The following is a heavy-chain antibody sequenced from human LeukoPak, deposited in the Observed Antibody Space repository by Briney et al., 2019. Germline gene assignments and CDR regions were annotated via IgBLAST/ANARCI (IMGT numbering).Heavy chain of an antibody. CDR3: ASLYGSGSYYSPGDAFDI. CDR2: ISTRGETT. V-gene: IGHV3-64*01. CDR1: GFTFSNYF. J-gene: IGHJ3*02. Sequence: PGGSLRLSCAASGFTFSNYFMQWVRQAPGKGLEYVSAISTRGETTYYAKSVKGRFTISRDDSKNTLYLQMGSLRGEDMAVYYCASLYGSGSYYSPGDAFDIWGQGTMVTVSS. D-gene: IGHD3-10*01.